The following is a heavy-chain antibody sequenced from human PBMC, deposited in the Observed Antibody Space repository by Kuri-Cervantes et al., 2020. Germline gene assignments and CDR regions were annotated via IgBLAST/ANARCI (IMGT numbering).Heavy chain of an antibody. J-gene: IGHJ4*02. V-gene: IGHV4-59*11. CDR3: VKYSGYYYVY. CDR1: GGSISSHY. CDR2: FSYSGDS. Sequence: SETLSLTCTVSGGSISSHYWSWIRRLPGKGLEWIGFFSYSGDSNYNPSLKSRVTMSVDTSKNQFLLKLSSVTAADTAVYYCVKYSGYYYVYWGQGSLVTVSS. D-gene: IGHD1-26*01.